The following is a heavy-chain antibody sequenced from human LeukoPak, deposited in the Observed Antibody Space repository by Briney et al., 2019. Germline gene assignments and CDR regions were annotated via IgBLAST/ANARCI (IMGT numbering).Heavy chain of an antibody. CDR1: GGSISSGGYY. Sequence: SETLSLTCTVSGGSISSGGYYWSWTRQPPGKGLEWIGYISHSGSTYYNPSLRSRVTISVDRSKNQFSPKLSSVTAADTAVYYCASDLGYCSSTSCRYFDPWGQGTLVTVSS. CDR2: ISHSGST. CDR3: ASDLGYCSSTSCRYFDP. D-gene: IGHD2-2*01. J-gene: IGHJ5*02. V-gene: IGHV4-30-2*01.